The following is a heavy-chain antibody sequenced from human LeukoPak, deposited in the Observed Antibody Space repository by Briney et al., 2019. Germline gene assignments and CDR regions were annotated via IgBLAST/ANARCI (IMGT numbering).Heavy chain of an antibody. J-gene: IGHJ4*02. CDR3: ARDRLEAVTDDDYFDY. CDR2: ISHDGSSQ. Sequence: PGGSLRLSCTASGFTFSHYDMHWVRQAPGKGLEWVALISHDGSSQYYADSVKGRFTISRDNSKNTVYLQMNSLRAEDTGVYYCARDRLEAVTDDDYFDYWGQGTLVTVSS. D-gene: IGHD2-21*02. CDR1: GFTFSHYD. V-gene: IGHV3-30-3*01.